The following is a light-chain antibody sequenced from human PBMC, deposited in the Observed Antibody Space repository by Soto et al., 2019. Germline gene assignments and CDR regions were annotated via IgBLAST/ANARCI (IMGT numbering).Light chain of an antibody. CDR2: AAS. J-gene: IGKJ3*01. CDR1: QSISSY. CDR3: QQSYSTLFT. Sequence: DIQMTQSPSSLSASVGDRVTITCRASQSISSYLNWYQQKPGKAPKLLIYAASSLQSGVPSRFSGSGSGTDFTLTISSLQREDFATYYCQQSYSTLFTFGPGTKVDI. V-gene: IGKV1-39*01.